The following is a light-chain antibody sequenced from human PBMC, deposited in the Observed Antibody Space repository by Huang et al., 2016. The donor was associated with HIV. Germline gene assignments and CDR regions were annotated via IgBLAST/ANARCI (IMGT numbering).Light chain of an antibody. J-gene: IGKJ1*01. Sequence: EIVMTQSPATLSVSPGARATLSCRASQSVSSNLAWDQQKPGQAPRLLLCGAATRATGIPARCSGSGSGTEFTLTISSLQSEDFAVYYCQQYNNWPRTFGQGTKVEIK. CDR3: QQYNNWPRT. CDR1: QSVSSN. V-gene: IGKV3-15*01. CDR2: GAA.